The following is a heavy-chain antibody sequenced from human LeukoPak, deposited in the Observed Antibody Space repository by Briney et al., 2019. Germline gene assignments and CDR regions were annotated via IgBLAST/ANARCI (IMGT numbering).Heavy chain of an antibody. CDR3: ARDSHNYYFDY. J-gene: IGHJ4*02. CDR2: IYSGGST. Sequence: GGSLRLSCAASGFTFSSYSMNWASQTPGKGLEWVSVIYSGGSTYYADSVKGRFTISRDNSKNTLYLQMNSLRAEDTAVYYCARDSHNYYFDYWGQGTLVTVSS. V-gene: IGHV3-53*01. CDR1: GFTFSSYS.